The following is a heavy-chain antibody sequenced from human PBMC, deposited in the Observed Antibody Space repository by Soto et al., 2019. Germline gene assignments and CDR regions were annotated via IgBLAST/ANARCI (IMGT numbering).Heavy chain of an antibody. V-gene: IGHV1-18*01. Sequence: ASEKVSCKASGYTFTSYGISWVRQAPGQGLEWMGWISAYNGNTNYAQKLQGRVTMTTDTSTSTAYMELSSLRSEDTAVYYCATAPLYCRSTSCYAFEADYWGQGTLVTVSS. J-gene: IGHJ4*02. CDR1: GYTFTSYG. CDR3: ATAPLYCRSTSCYAFEADY. D-gene: IGHD2-2*01. CDR2: ISAYNGNT.